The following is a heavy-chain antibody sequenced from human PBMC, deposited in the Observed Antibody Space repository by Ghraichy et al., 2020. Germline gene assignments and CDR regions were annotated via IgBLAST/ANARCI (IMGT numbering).Heavy chain of an antibody. J-gene: IGHJ4*02. V-gene: IGHV3-53*04. Sequence: LSLTCAASGFTVSSNYMSWVRQAPGKGLEWVSVIYSGGSTYYADSVKGRFTISRHNSKNTLYLQMNSLRAEDTAVYYCARDRGGYELDYWGQGTLVTVSS. CDR3: ARDRGGYELDY. CDR2: IYSGGST. D-gene: IGHD5-12*01. CDR1: GFTVSSNY.